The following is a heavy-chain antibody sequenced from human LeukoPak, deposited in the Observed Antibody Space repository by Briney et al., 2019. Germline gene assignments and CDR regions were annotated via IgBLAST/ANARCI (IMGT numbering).Heavy chain of an antibody. D-gene: IGHD1-26*01. J-gene: IGHJ3*02. Sequence: PPETLSLTCTVSGGSISSSSYYWGWIRQPPGKGLEWIGSIYYSGSTYYNPSLKSRVTISVDTSKNQFSLKLSSVTAADTAVYYCARQNLGADAFDIWGQGTMVTVSS. CDR3: ARQNLGADAFDI. V-gene: IGHV4-39*01. CDR2: IYYSGST. CDR1: GGSISSSSYY.